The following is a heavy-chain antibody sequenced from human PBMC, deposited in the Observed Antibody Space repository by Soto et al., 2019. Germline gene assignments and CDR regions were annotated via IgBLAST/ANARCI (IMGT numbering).Heavy chain of an antibody. D-gene: IGHD2-8*01. Sequence: GGSLRLSCAASGFIFSDHYMDCVRQAPGKGREWVGRARNKVNGYTTAYAASVKGRVTISRDDSKNSLYLQMNSLKTEDTAVYFCARLMGTSFDLWGQGTLVTVSS. CDR1: GFIFSDHY. CDR3: ARLMGTSFDL. V-gene: IGHV3-72*01. CDR2: ARNKVNGYTT. J-gene: IGHJ4*02.